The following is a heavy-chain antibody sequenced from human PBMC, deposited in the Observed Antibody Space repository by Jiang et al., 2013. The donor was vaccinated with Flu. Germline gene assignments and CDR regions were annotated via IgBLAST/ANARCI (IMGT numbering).Heavy chain of an antibody. CDR1: GDSVSNNVTA. V-gene: IGHV6-1*01. CDR3: ARGFSLDY. Sequence: QTLSLTCAISGDSVSNNVTAWNWIRQSPSTGLEWLGRTYYRSKWYYDYALSVQSRITINPDTSKNQFSLLLNSVTPEDTAVYYCARGFSLDYWGQGTLVTVSS. CDR2: TYYRSKWYY. J-gene: IGHJ4*02.